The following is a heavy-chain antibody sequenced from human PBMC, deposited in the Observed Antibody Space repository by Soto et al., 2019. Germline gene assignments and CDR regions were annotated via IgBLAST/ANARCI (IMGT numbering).Heavy chain of an antibody. V-gene: IGHV1-18*01. CDR2: INAYNGNT. CDR1: GYTFTSYG. CDR3: ARDVEYGLIDY. Sequence: GASVKVSCKASGYTFTSYGISWVRQAPGQGLEWMGWINAYNGNTNYAQRLQGRVTMTTDTSTSTAYMELRSLSFDDTAVYYCARDVEYGLIDYWGQGTLVTSPQ. D-gene: IGHD4-17*01. J-gene: IGHJ4*02.